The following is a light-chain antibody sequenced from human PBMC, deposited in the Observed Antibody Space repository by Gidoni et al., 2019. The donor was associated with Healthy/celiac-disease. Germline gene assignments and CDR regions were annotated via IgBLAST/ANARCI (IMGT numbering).Light chain of an antibody. V-gene: IGKV3-11*01. CDR3: QQRSNWPPWT. CDR2: DAS. Sequence: IVLPPSPATLSLSPGERATLSCRASQSVSSYLAWYQQKPGQAPRLLIYDASNRATGMPARFSGSGSGTDFTLTISSLEPEDFAVYYCQQRSNWPPWTFGQGTKVEIK. CDR1: QSVSSY. J-gene: IGKJ1*01.